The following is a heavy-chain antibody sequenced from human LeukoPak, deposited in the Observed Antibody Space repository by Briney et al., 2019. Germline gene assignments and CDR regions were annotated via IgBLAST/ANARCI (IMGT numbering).Heavy chain of an antibody. Sequence: ASVKVSCKVSGYTLTELSMHWARQALGKGLEWMGGFDPEDGETIYAQKFQGRVTMTEDTSTDTAYMELSSLRSEDTAVYYCRGSGSYSVHIDYWGQGTLVTVSS. V-gene: IGHV1-24*01. D-gene: IGHD1-26*01. CDR3: RGSGSYSVHIDY. CDR2: FDPEDGET. CDR1: GYTLTELS. J-gene: IGHJ4*02.